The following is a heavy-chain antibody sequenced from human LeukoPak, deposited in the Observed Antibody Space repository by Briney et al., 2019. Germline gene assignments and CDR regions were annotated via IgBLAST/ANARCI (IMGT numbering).Heavy chain of an antibody. CDR2: IYTGGST. V-gene: IGHV4-4*07. Sequence: SETLSLTCAVSSGSISRYYWSWIRQPAGRGLEWIGHIYTGGSTNYNPSLQSRVTMSIDMSENQCSLRLNSVTAADTAIYYCARVRYQGFDPWGQGTLVTVSS. CDR3: ARVRYQGFDP. J-gene: IGHJ5*02. D-gene: IGHD2-2*01. CDR1: SGSISRYY.